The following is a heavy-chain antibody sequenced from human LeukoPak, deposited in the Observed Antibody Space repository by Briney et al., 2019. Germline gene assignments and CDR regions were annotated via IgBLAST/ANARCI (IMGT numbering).Heavy chain of an antibody. CDR3: VTYYFDSSGPKKNY. J-gene: IGHJ4*02. Sequence: KTSETLSLTCAVYGGSFSGYYWSWIRQPPGKGLEWIGEINHSGSTNYNPSLKSRVTISVDTSKKQFSLKLSSVTAADTAVYYCVTYYFDSSGPKKNYWGQGTLVTVS. V-gene: IGHV4-34*01. CDR1: GGSFSGYY. CDR2: INHSGST. D-gene: IGHD3-22*01.